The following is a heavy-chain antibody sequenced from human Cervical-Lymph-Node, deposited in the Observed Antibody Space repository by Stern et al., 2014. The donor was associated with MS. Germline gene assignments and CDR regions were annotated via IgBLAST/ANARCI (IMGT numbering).Heavy chain of an antibody. CDR1: GLTFSDVW. CDR3: TVEPGMSIH. Sequence: EMQLVESGGTLVKPGGSLRLSCVASGLTFSDVWMSWVRQAPGQGLEWVGRLNRKTDRGTADYAATVKCRFTISRDDSKNTLFLEMKNLTSEDTGTYFCTVEPGMSIHWGQGTLVTVSS. J-gene: IGHJ4*02. CDR2: LNRKTDRGTA. D-gene: IGHD5-24*01. V-gene: IGHV3-15*02.